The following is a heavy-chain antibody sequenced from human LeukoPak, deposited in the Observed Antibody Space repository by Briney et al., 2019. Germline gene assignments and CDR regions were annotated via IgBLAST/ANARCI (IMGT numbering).Heavy chain of an antibody. J-gene: IGHJ4*02. CDR1: GYTFTAYH. CDR3: ARDYCSSTSCLFDY. CDR2: INPNSGDT. Sequence: VASVKVSRKASGYTFTAYHMHWVRQAPGQGLEWMGRINPNSGDTNYAQKFQGRVTMTRDTSISTAYMELSRLRSDDTAVYYCARDYCSSTSCLFDYWGQGTLVSVSS. V-gene: IGHV1-2*06. D-gene: IGHD2-2*01.